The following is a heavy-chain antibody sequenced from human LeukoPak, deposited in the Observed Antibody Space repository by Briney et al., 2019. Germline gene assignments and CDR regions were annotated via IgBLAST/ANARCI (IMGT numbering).Heavy chain of an antibody. V-gene: IGHV3-23*01. D-gene: IGHD4-17*01. CDR1: GFPFSNDP. CDR2: ISGSGGDT. Sequence: GGSLRLSRTASGFPFSNDPMNWVRQAPGKGLEWVSGISGSGGDTYYADSVKGRFTISRDNSKNTLSLQMSSLRTEDSSIYYCAKVFRSGDLFVSDSWGQGTLVTVSS. CDR3: AKVFRSGDLFVSDS. J-gene: IGHJ4*02.